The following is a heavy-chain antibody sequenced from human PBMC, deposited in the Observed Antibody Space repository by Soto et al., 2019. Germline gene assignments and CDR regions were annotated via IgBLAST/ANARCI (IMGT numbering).Heavy chain of an antibody. CDR2: INSDGSST. V-gene: IGHV3-74*01. CDR1: GFTFSSYW. Sequence: EVQLVESGGGLVQPGGSLRLSCAASGFTFSSYWMHWVRQAPGKGLVWVSRINSDGSSTSYADSVKGRFTISRENAKNTLYLQMNSLRAEDTAVYYCARDGGATGNTYYYYGMDVWGQGTTVTVSS. CDR3: ARDGGATGNTYYYYGMDV. J-gene: IGHJ6*02. D-gene: IGHD3-16*01.